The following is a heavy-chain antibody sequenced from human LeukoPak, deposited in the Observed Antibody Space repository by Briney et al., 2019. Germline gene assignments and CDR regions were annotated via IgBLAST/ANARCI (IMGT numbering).Heavy chain of an antibody. CDR2: IYYSGST. V-gene: IGHV4-59*01. CDR3: ARGRAIDFWSGYPYFDY. D-gene: IGHD3-3*01. J-gene: IGHJ4*02. Sequence: PSETLSLTCTVSGGSISSYYWSWIRQPPGKGLEWIGYIYYSGSTNYNPSLKSRVTISVDTSKNQFSLKLSSVTAADTAVYYCARGRAIDFWSGYPYFDYWGQGTLVTVSS. CDR1: GGSISSYY.